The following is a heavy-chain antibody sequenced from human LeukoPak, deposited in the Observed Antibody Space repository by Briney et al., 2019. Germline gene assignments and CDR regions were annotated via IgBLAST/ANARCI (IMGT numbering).Heavy chain of an antibody. CDR2: IRSKANSYAT. Sequence: PGGSLRLSCAASGFTFSGSAMHWVRQASGKGLEWVGRIRSKANSYATAYAASVKGRFTISRDDSKNTAYLQMNSLKTEDTAVYYCTSQKYYYDSSGYFGNDYWGQGTLVTVSS. CDR3: TSQKYYYDSSGYFGNDY. D-gene: IGHD3-22*01. V-gene: IGHV3-73*01. CDR1: GFTFSGSA. J-gene: IGHJ4*02.